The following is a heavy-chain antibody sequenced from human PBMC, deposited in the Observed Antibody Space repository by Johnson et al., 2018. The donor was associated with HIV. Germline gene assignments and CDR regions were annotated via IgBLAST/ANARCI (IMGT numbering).Heavy chain of an antibody. D-gene: IGHD6-19*01. Sequence: VQLVESGGGLVKPGGSLRLSCAGSGFTFIDYYMSWIRQAPGKGLEWVSRIDSDGSSPSYAAFVKGRFTITREHAKNTLCLQMNSMRADDTAVYYCALKPWLVIESDAFDIWGQGTMVTVSS. CDR1: GFTFIDYY. CDR3: ALKPWLVIESDAFDI. J-gene: IGHJ3*02. V-gene: IGHV3-74*02. CDR2: IDSDGSSP.